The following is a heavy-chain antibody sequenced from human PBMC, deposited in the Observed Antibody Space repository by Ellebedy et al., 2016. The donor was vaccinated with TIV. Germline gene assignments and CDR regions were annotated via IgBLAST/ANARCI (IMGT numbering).Heavy chain of an antibody. CDR2: MYSGGAT. CDR1: GFTVSNNY. V-gene: IGHV3-53*01. D-gene: IGHD5-18*01. Sequence: GESLKISCAASGFTVSNNYVSWARQAPGKGLEWVSVMYSGGATSYADSVKGRFTISRDNSKNMVYFQMNSLRVEDTAVYYSAIRGFRYAGWFDPWGQGTLVTVSS. J-gene: IGHJ5*02. CDR3: AIRGFRYAGWFDP.